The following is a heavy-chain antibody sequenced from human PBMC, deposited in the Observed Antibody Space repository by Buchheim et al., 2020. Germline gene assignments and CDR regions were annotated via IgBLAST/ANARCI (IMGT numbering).Heavy chain of an antibody. CDR1: GFTFSIYG. Sequence: QVQLVESGGGVVQPGRSLRLSCAASGFTFSIYGMHWVRQAPGKGLAWVAVIWYDGGNKYYADSVKGRFTISRDNSKNTLYLQMNSLRAEDTAVYYWARESSSWPDYWGQGTL. CDR2: IWYDGGNK. J-gene: IGHJ4*02. V-gene: IGHV3-33*01. D-gene: IGHD6-13*01. CDR3: ARESSSWPDY.